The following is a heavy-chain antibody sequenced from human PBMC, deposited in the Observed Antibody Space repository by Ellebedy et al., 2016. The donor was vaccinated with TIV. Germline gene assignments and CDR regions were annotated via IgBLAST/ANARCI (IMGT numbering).Heavy chain of an antibody. Sequence: GESLKISCAASGFTFSSYAMSWVRQAPGKGLEWVSAISGSGGSTYYADSVKGRFTISRDNSKNTLYLQMNSLRAEDTAVYYCAKGDYGDYVRVSWFDPWGQGTLVTVSS. CDR1: GFTFSSYA. CDR2: ISGSGGST. CDR3: AKGDYGDYVRVSWFDP. J-gene: IGHJ5*02. V-gene: IGHV3-23*01. D-gene: IGHD4-17*01.